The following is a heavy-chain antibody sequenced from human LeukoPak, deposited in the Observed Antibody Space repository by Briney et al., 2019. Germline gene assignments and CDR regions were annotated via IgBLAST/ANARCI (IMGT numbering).Heavy chain of an antibody. Sequence: GASVKVSCKASGFTFTSSAMQWVRQARGQRLEWIGWIVVGSGNTNYAQKFQERVTITRDMSTSTAYMELSSLRSEDTAVYYCAIYRLVVAATRGYFQHWGQGTLVTVSS. D-gene: IGHD2-15*01. CDR3: AIYRLVVAATRGYFQH. CDR2: IVVGSGNT. J-gene: IGHJ1*01. V-gene: IGHV1-58*02. CDR1: GFTFTSSA.